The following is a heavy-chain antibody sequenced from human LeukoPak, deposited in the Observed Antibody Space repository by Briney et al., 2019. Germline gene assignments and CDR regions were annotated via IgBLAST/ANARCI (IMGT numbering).Heavy chain of an antibody. Sequence: GGSLRLSCAASGFTLSSYNMNWVRQAPGKGLEWISYITTSIDIISYADSVKRRFTISRDNAKNSLYLQVDSLRDDDTAVYYCVRDHNYYFGYWGQGILVTVSA. V-gene: IGHV3-48*02. CDR3: VRDHNYYFGY. CDR2: ITTSIDII. CDR1: GFTLSSYN. J-gene: IGHJ4*02.